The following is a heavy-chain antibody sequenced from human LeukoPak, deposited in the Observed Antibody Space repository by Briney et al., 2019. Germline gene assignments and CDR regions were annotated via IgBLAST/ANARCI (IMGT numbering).Heavy chain of an antibody. D-gene: IGHD6-13*01. J-gene: IGHJ4*02. CDR3: ARAANTAAGTPTLAIDY. V-gene: IGHV3-11*05. Sequence: GGSLRLSCAASGFMFSGSPMHWVRQASGKGLEWVSYIPSTSSYTSYADSVKGRFTISRDNAKNSLYLQMSSLRAEDTAVYYCARAANTAAGTPTLAIDYWGQGTLVTVSS. CDR2: IPSTSSYT. CDR1: GFMFSGSP.